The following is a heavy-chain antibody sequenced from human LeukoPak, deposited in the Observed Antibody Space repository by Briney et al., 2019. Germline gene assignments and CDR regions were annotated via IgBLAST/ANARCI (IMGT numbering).Heavy chain of an antibody. Sequence: ASVKVSCKASGYTFTSYDINWARQATGQGLEWMGWMNPNSGNTGYAQKFQGRVTITRNTSISTAYMELSSLRSEDTAVYYCARGNSWYSSSWYAFDIWGQGTMVTVSS. CDR1: GYTFTSYD. CDR2: MNPNSGNT. J-gene: IGHJ3*02. D-gene: IGHD6-13*01. V-gene: IGHV1-8*03. CDR3: ARGNSWYSSSWYAFDI.